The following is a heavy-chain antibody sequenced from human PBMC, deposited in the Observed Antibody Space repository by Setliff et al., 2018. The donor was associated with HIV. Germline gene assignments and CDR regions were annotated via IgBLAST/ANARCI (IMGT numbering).Heavy chain of an antibody. Sequence: NPSETLSLTCIVSGGSISNYYWWTWVRQPPGKGLEWIGEIYHSGTTDYKPSLKSRVTISGDTSKNQFSLKLSSVTAADTAIYYCARGTPDHEVWYFDLWGRGTLVTVSS. V-gene: IGHV4-4*02. J-gene: IGHJ2*01. CDR3: ARGTPDHEVWYFDL. CDR2: IYHSGTT. CDR1: GGSISNYYW.